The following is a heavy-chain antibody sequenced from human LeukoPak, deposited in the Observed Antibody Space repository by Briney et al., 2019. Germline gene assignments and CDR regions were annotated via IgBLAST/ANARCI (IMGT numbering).Heavy chain of an antibody. CDR2: INPTDGAT. Sequence: ASVKVSCKASGYTFTMYYIHWVRQAPGQGLEWMGVINPTDGATTYAQRFQGRFTMTRDMSTTTVYMDLRSLISEDRAVYLCAREQRGGLSANLGGLFASYYTYYYMDVWGRGTTVTVSS. J-gene: IGHJ6*03. D-gene: IGHD3-16*01. V-gene: IGHV1-46*01. CDR3: AREQRGGLSANLGGLFASYYTYYYMDV. CDR1: GYTFTMYY.